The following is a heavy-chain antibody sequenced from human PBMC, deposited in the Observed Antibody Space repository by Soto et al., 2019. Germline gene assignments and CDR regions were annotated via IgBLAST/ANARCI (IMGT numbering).Heavy chain of an antibody. CDR3: AREPHRGAAAGANYYYGMDV. V-gene: IGHV1-69*13. CDR2: IIPIFGTA. Sequence: GASVKVSCKASGGTFSSYAISWVRQAPGQGLEWMGGIIPIFGTANYAQKFQGRVTITADESTSTAYMELSSLRSEDTAVYYCAREPHRGAAAGANYYYGMDVWGQGTTVTVSS. J-gene: IGHJ6*02. D-gene: IGHD6-13*01. CDR1: GGTFSSYA.